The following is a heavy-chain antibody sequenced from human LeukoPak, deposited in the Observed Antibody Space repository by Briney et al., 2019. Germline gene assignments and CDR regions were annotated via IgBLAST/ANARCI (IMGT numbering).Heavy chain of an antibody. Sequence: PGGSLRLSCAASGFTFDDYAMHWVRQAPGKGLEWVSGISWNSGSIGYADSVKGRFTISRDNAKNSLYLQMNSLRAEDMALYYCAKGFYYYDSSGYYDYWGQGTLVTVSS. CDR1: GFTFDDYA. J-gene: IGHJ4*02. CDR3: AKGFYYYDSSGYYDY. V-gene: IGHV3-9*03. D-gene: IGHD3-22*01. CDR2: ISWNSGSI.